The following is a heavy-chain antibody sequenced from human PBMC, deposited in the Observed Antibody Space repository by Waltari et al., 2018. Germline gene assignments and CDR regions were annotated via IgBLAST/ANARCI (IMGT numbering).Heavy chain of an antibody. V-gene: IGHV1-2*06. Sequence: QVQLVQSGAEVKQPGASVKVSCKASGYTFTGHNMHWVRQAPGQGLEGRGRINPDSGATTYAQKFQGRVTMTRDTSISTAYMELSSLTSDDTAVYYCTRSWIQLWTPDFDYWGQGTLVTVSS. CDR2: INPDSGAT. CDR1: GYTFTGHN. CDR3: TRSWIQLWTPDFDY. D-gene: IGHD5-18*01. J-gene: IGHJ4*02.